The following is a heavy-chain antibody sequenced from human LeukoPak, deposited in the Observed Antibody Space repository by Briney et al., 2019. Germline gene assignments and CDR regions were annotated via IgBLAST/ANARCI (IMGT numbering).Heavy chain of an antibody. V-gene: IGHV3-48*01. J-gene: IGHJ6*03. CDR3: ARSSGYYSSLFYRHV. CDR2: INFSSRTT. CDR1: RFTSSSYS. Sequence: GGSLTLSCAASRFTSSSYSMNWVRQAPGKGLEWVSYINFSSRTTYYTDSVKGRFTISRDNAKHSLYLQMNSLRPEDTSVYYCARSSGYYSSLFYRHVWGKGTTVTVS. D-gene: IGHD3-22*01.